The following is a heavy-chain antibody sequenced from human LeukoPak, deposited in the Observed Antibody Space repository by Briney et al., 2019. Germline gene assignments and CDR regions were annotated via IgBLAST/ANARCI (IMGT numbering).Heavy chain of an antibody. J-gene: IGHJ6*03. Sequence: GGSLRLSCAASGFTLSSHIMTWVRQAPGKGLECVSSISSSSSYMYYADSLKGRFTISRDNAKSSLYLQMNSLRAENTAVYYCARDYSGYYYYMDVWGKGTTVTVSS. D-gene: IGHD2-21*01. CDR3: ARDYSGYYYYMDV. CDR2: ISSSSSYM. CDR1: GFTLSSHI. V-gene: IGHV3-21*01.